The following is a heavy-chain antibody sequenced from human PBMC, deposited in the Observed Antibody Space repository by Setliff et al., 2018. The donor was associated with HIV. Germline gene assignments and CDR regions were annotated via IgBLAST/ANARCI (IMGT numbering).Heavy chain of an antibody. D-gene: IGHD3-22*01. CDR2: INHSGST. J-gene: IGHJ4*02. CDR1: GGSLSGYH. Sequence: PSETLSLTCAVYGGSLSGYHWSWIRQSPEKGLEWSGEINHSGSTNYNPSLKSRVTMSVDTSKNQFSLKLSSVTAADTAVYYCARGGGYDRSGYYPFDYWGQGTPVTV. CDR3: ARGGGYDRSGYYPFDY. V-gene: IGHV4-34*01.